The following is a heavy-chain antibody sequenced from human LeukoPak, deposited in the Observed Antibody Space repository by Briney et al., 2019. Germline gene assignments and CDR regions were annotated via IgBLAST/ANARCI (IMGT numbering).Heavy chain of an antibody. CDR2: ISRSSIYK. CDR3: AREGQANYDFWSGYYTSDAFDI. V-gene: IGHV3-21*01. D-gene: IGHD3-3*01. J-gene: IGHJ3*02. Sequence: GGSLRLSCAASGFTFSNYNMNWVRQAPGKGLEWVSSISRSSIYKYYADSMKGRFTISRDNAKNSLYLQMNSLRAEDTAVYYCAREGQANYDFWSGYYTSDAFDIWGQGTMVTVSS. CDR1: GFTFSNYN.